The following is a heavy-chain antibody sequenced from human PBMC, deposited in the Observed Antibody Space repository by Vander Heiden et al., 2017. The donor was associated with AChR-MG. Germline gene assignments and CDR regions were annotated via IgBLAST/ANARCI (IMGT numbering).Heavy chain of an antibody. D-gene: IGHD2-8*01. CDR1: GFTVSSNY. V-gene: IGHV3-66*02. CDR2: IYSGGST. CDR3: ARDGMVYAPPDV. J-gene: IGHJ6*02. Sequence: EVQLVESGGGLVQPGGSLRLSCAASGFTVSSNYMSWVRQAPGKGLEWVSVIYSGGSTYYADAVKGRFTISRDNSKNTLYLQMNSLRAEDTAVYYCARDGMVYAPPDVWGQGTTVTVSS.